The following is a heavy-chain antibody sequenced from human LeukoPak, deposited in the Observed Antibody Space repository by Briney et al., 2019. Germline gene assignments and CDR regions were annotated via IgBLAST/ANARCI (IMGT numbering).Heavy chain of an antibody. CDR3: ASRSSVAASGPG. CDR1: GFTFSSYA. J-gene: IGHJ4*02. V-gene: IGHV3-7*03. CDR2: INQDGSEK. D-gene: IGHD2-15*01. Sequence: TGGSLRLSCAASGFTFSSYAMSWVRQAPGKGLEWVANINQDGSEKYYVDSVKGRFTISRDNAKNSLYLQMSSLRAEDTALYYCASRSSVAASGPGWGQGTLVTVSS.